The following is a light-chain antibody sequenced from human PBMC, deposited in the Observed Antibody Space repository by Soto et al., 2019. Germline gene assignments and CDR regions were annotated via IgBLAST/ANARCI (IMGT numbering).Light chain of an antibody. V-gene: IGKV3-15*01. J-gene: IGKJ1*01. Sequence: MTQSPATLSVSPGERAVLSCRASQSLGSNLAWYHHKPGQAPRLLLYEASIRATGIPARFSGDGSGTEFTLTISSLQSEDFGIYYCQKYNKLPWMFGPGTXV. CDR2: EAS. CDR1: QSLGSN. CDR3: QKYNKLPWM.